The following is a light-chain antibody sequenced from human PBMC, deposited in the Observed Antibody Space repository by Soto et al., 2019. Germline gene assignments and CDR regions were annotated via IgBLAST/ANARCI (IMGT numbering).Light chain of an antibody. Sequence: DVVLTQSPLSLPVTLGQPASISCRSSQSLVATDGNTFLNWFHQRPGQSPRRLLYKVSYRDSGVPDRFSGSGSGTDFTLKISRVEAEDVGVYYCMQGTHWPLTFGGGTKVEIK. CDR3: MQGTHWPLT. J-gene: IGKJ4*01. V-gene: IGKV2-30*01. CDR1: QSLVATDGNTF. CDR2: KVS.